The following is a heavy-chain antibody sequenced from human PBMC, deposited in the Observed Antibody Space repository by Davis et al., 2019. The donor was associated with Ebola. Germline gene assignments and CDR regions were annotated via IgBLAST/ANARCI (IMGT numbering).Heavy chain of an antibody. J-gene: IGHJ4*02. V-gene: IGHV3-30-3*01. CDR1: KFTITSYA. CDR3: ARRSGPDY. CDR2: ISYDGSNK. D-gene: IGHD2-15*01. Sequence: GESLKISCEGSKFTITSYAMSWVRQTPGKGLEWVAVISYDGSNKYYADSVKGRFTISRDNSKNTLYLQMNSLRAEDTAVYYCARRSGPDYWGQGTLVTVSS.